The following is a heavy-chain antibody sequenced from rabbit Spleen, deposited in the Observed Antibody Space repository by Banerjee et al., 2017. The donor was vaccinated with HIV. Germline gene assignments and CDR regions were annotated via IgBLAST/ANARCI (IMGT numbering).Heavy chain of an antibody. D-gene: IGHD1-1*01. CDR1: GFDFSTYY. V-gene: IGHV1S7*01. CDR2: IEPVFGIT. CDR3: ARGYANSSSGLPTYYFNL. J-gene: IGHJ4*01. Sequence: QLKESGGGLVQPGGSLKLSCKASGFDFSTYYMNWVRQAPGKGLEWIGYIEPVFGITYYASWVNGRFTISSHNAQNTLYLQLNSLTAADTATYFCARGYANSSSGLPTYYFNLWGPGTLVTVS.